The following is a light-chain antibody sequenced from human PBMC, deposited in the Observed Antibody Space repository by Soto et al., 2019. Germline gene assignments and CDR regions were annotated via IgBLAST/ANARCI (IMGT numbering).Light chain of an antibody. J-gene: IGLJ1*01. CDR1: SGDIGGYDY. V-gene: IGLV2-8*01. CDR3: SSYAGSNNPYV. CDR2: EVT. Sequence: QSALTQHPSASGSPGQSVTISCTVTSGDIGGYDYVSWYQQHPGKAPKLMIYEVTKRPLGVPDRFSGSKSGNTASLTVSGLQAEDEADYYCSSYAGSNNPYVFGTGTKVTVL.